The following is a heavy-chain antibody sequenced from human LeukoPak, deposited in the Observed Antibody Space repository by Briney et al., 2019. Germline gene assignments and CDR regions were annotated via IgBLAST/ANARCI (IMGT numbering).Heavy chain of an antibody. Sequence: SETLSLTCTVSGGSISGYYWSWFRQPPGKGLEWIGYMYYSGITNYNPSLKSRVTISVDTSKNQFSLKLSSVTAADTAVYYCARRVAVAGNYYFDYWGQGTLVTVSA. V-gene: IGHV4-59*08. CDR2: MYYSGIT. CDR1: GGSISGYY. CDR3: ARRVAVAGNYYFDY. D-gene: IGHD6-19*01. J-gene: IGHJ4*02.